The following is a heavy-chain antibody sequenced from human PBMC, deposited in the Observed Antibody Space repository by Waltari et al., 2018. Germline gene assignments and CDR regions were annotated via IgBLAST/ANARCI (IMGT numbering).Heavy chain of an antibody. D-gene: IGHD2-8*01. CDR2: INAGNGNT. V-gene: IGHV1-3*01. CDR1: GYTFTSYA. CDR3: ARRYARNSNDY. Sequence: QVQLVQSGAEVKKPGASVKVSCKASGYTFTSYAMHWVRQAPGQRLEWMGWINAGNGNTKYSPKFQGRVTITRDTSASTAYMELSSLRSEDTAVYYCARRYARNSNDYWGQGTLVIVAS. J-gene: IGHJ4*02.